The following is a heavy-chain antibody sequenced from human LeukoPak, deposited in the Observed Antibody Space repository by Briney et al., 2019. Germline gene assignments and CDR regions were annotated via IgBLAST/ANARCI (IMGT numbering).Heavy chain of an antibody. CDR3: ARTKSGSYYRVPYYFDY. CDR1: GYTFTSYG. Sequence: APVKVSCKASGYTFTSYGISWVRQAPGQGLEWMGWISAYNGNTNYAQKLQGRVTMTTDTSTSTAYMELRSLRSDDTAVYYCARTKSGSYYRVPYYFDYWGQGTLVTVSS. CDR2: ISAYNGNT. V-gene: IGHV1-18*01. D-gene: IGHD3-10*01. J-gene: IGHJ4*02.